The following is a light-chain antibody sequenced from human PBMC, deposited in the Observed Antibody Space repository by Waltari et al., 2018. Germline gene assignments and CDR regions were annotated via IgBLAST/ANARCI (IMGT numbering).Light chain of an antibody. V-gene: IGLV2-14*01. CDR1: SSDVGGYNY. Sequence: QSALTQPASVSGSPGQSITISCTGTSSDVGGYNYVSWYQQHPGKAPKLMIYYVSKLPSGVSNRFSGPKSGNTASLTISGLQAEDEADYYCSSYTSSSTLVVFGGGTKLTVL. CDR2: YVS. CDR3: SSYTSSSTLVV. J-gene: IGLJ2*01.